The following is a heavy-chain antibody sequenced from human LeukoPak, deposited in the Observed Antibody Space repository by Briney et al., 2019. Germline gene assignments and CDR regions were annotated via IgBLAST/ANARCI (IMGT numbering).Heavy chain of an antibody. D-gene: IGHD2-15*01. Sequence: GGSLRLSCAASGFTFGNYAMSWVRQPPGKGLEWVSSISGSGGNTYFADSVKGRFTISRDNSKNTLYLQMNSLRAEDTAVYYCAKETVVVVAATPDAFDIWGQGTMVTVSS. CDR2: ISGSGGNT. CDR1: GFTFGNYA. J-gene: IGHJ3*02. CDR3: AKETVVVVAATPDAFDI. V-gene: IGHV3-23*01.